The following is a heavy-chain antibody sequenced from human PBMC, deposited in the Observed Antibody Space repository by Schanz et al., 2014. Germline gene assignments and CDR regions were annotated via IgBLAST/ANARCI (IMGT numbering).Heavy chain of an antibody. CDR2: IYYTGTT. J-gene: IGHJ3*02. V-gene: IGHV4-39*01. D-gene: IGHD4-4*01. Sequence: QLQLQESGPGLVKPSETLSLTCTVSGASISGSSDYWGWIRQSPGKGLEWIGNIYYTGTTYYNPSLKSRVSIPLDTPKNQVSLKLPSVTAADTAVFYCARRDNYLSAFDIWGQGTMVTVSS. CDR1: GASISGSSDY. CDR3: ARRDNYLSAFDI.